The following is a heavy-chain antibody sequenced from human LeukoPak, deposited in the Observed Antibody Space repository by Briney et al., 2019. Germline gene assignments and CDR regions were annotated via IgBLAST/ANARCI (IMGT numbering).Heavy chain of an antibody. CDR3: ARGGFYCGGDCYVDY. Sequence: PDTLSLTCAVYGGSFIPYYGSWIRQPPGKGLEWIGEINQSRSTKYNPSRMSRVTISVDTSKNQFSLKLRSVTAADTAVYYCARGGFYCGGDCYVDYWGQGTLVTVSS. CDR1: GGSFIPYY. CDR2: INQSRST. J-gene: IGHJ4*02. D-gene: IGHD2-21*02. V-gene: IGHV4-34*01.